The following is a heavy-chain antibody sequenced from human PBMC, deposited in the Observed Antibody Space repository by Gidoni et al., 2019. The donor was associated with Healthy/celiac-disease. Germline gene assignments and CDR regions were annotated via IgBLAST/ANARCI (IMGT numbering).Heavy chain of an antibody. CDR1: GGSISSYY. CDR3: AREIGVVPAAIYGDNWFDP. D-gene: IGHD2-2*01. CDR2: IYYSGST. J-gene: IGHJ5*02. Sequence: QVQLQESGPGLVKPSATLSLTCTVSGGSISSYYWSWIRQPPGKGLEWIGYIYYSGSTNYNPSLKSRVTIAVDTSKNQFSLKLSSVTAADTAVYYWAREIGVVPAAIYGDNWFDPWGQGTLVTVSS. V-gene: IGHV4-59*01.